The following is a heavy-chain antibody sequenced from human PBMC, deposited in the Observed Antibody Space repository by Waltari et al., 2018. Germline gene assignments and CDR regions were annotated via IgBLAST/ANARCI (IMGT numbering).Heavy chain of an antibody. CDR2: ISWNSGSI. Sequence: EVQLVESGGGLVQPGRSLRLSCAASGFTFDDYAMHWVRQAPGKGLEWVSGISWNSGSIGYADSVKGRFTISGDNAKNSLYLQMNSLRAEDTALYYGAKDGLGRKKINVGWAYSSGWEDDAFDIWGQGTMVTVSS. CDR1: GFTFDDYA. V-gene: IGHV3-9*01. CDR3: AKDGLGRKKINVGWAYSSGWEDDAFDI. D-gene: IGHD6-19*01. J-gene: IGHJ3*02.